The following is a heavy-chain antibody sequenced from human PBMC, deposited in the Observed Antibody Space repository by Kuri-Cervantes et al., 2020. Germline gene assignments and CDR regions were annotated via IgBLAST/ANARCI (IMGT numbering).Heavy chain of an antibody. CDR2: IYHGGTT. CDR3: ATGLGAPGGDYYYYYYKDV. J-gene: IGHJ6*03. CDR1: GYSLSSGSY. V-gene: IGHV4-38-2*01. Sequence: SQTLSLTWAVSGYSLSSGSYWGWIRQPPGKGLEWIGAIYHGGTTYYNPSLKSRVTISGDTSKNQFSLRLNSVTAADTAVYYCATGLGAPGGDYYYYYYKDVWGKGTTVTVSS. D-gene: IGHD3-16*01.